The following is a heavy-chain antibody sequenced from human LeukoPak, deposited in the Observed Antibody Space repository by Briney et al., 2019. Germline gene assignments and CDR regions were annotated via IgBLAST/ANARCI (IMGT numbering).Heavy chain of an antibody. CDR3: ARFSWRNGRSFDY. CDR1: GFTFSSYW. J-gene: IGHJ4*02. CDR2: IKQDGSEK. D-gene: IGHD1-1*01. V-gene: IGHV3-7*01. Sequence: GGSLRLSCAASGFTFSSYWMSWVRQAPGKGLEWVANIKQDGSEKYYVDSVKGRFTISRDNATNSLYLQMNSLRAEDTAVYYCARFSWRNGRSFDYWGQGTLVTVSS.